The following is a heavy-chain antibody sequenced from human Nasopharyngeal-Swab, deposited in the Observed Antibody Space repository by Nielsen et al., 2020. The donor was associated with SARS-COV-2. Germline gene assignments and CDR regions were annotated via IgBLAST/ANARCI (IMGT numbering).Heavy chain of an antibody. Sequence: ASVKVSCKASGYTFTSYYMHWVRQAPGQGLEWMGIINPSGGSTSYAQKFQGRVTMTRDTSTSTVYMELSSLRSEETAVYYCASPGIAAAGPYDYWGQGTLVTVSS. CDR1: GYTFTSYY. V-gene: IGHV1-46*01. CDR3: ASPGIAAAGPYDY. J-gene: IGHJ4*02. CDR2: INPSGGST. D-gene: IGHD6-13*01.